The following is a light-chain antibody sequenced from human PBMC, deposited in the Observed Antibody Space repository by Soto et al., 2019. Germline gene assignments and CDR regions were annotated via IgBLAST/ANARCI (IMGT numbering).Light chain of an antibody. CDR3: QQYNSYSPWT. V-gene: IGKV1-5*03. J-gene: IGKJ1*01. CDR2: KAS. CDR1: QSISSW. Sequence: DIQMTQSPSTLSASVGDRVTISCRVSQSISSWLAWYQQRPGKAPKLLIHKASNLESGVPSRFSGSGSGTEFTLTISSLQPDDFATYYCQQYNSYSPWTFGQGTKVDIK.